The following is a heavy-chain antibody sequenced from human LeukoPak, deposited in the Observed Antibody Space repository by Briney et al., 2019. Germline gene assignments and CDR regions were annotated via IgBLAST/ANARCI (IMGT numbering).Heavy chain of an antibody. CDR1: GGSVSSNGYY. Sequence: SETLSLTCTVSGGSVSSNGYYWNWIRQPPGKGLEWIGYIYNRGSTNYNPSLKSRATISLDTATNRFSLKLTSVTAADTAVYFYALLPAYRPVDYWGQGTLVTVSS. CDR2: IYNRGST. J-gene: IGHJ4*02. D-gene: IGHD2-2*01. V-gene: IGHV4-61*08. CDR3: ALLPAYRPVDY.